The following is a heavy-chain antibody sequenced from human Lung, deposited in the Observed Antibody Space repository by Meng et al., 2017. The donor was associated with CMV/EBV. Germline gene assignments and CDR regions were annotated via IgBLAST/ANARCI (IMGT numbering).Heavy chain of an antibody. Sequence: LXCSVSGYSIGSGYFWGWIRQPPGKGLEWVGSIYHSGSTYHNPSLKSRVTISADSPRNQFSLKLISVTAADTAAYYCARMGARGGNSLIDYWGQGKXVNGAS. CDR2: IYHSGST. CDR3: ARMGARGGNSLIDY. D-gene: IGHD4-23*01. V-gene: IGHV4-38-2*02. CDR1: GYSIGSGYF. J-gene: IGHJ4*02.